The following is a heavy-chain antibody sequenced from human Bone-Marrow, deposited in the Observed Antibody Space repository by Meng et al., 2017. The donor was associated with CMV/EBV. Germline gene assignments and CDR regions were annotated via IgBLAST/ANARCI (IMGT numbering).Heavy chain of an antibody. D-gene: IGHD6-19*01. CDR3: MSQNVQSSGGYYFDY. V-gene: IGHV3-73*01. J-gene: IGHJ4*02. CDR1: GVTFSGSI. Sequence: GGSLRLSCAASGVTFSGSIIHWVRQASGKGLKWVGRIRSKGDSYATTYTASVKGRFTISRDDSKNTAYLQMNSLRIEDTAVYYCMSQNVQSSGGYYFDYWGQGTLVTVSS. CDR2: IRSKGDSYAT.